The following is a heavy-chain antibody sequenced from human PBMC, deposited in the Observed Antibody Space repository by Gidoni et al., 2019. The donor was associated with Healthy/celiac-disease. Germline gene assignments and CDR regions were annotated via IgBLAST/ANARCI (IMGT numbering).Heavy chain of an antibody. D-gene: IGHD6-25*01. CDR3: ARSATMYYYYMDV. CDR1: GGSIRSGDYY. J-gene: IGHJ6*03. CDR2: IYYSGST. V-gene: IGHV4-30-4*01. Sequence: QVQLQASGPGLVKPSQTLSLTCTVSGGSIRSGDYYWSWIRQPPGKGLEWIGYIYYSGSTYYNPSLKSRVTISIDTSKKQFSLKLSSVTAADTAVYYCARSATMYYYYMDVWGKGTTVTVSS.